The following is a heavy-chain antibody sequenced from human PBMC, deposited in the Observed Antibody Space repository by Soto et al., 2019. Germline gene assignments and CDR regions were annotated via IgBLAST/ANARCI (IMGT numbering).Heavy chain of an antibody. D-gene: IGHD3-22*01. CDR3: ARDEYYDSNNWFDH. V-gene: IGHV4-4*07. J-gene: IGHJ5*02. Sequence: TLSLTCTVSGGAITAYYWSWIRQPVGEGLQWIGRVYSTGSTNYNPSLRSRVTMSVDTSQNQFFLRLSSVTAADTAVYYCARDEYYDSNNWFDHWGQGILVTVSS. CDR2: VYSTGST. CDR1: GGAITAYY.